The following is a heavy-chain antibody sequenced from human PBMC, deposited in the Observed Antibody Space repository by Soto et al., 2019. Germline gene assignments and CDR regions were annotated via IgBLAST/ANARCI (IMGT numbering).Heavy chain of an antibody. CDR2: IIPIIGVT. J-gene: IGHJ4*02. CDR1: GDTFNSYV. Sequence: QVQLVQSGAEVRRPGSSVKVSCESSGDTFNSYVISWVRQAPGQGLEWMEGIIPIIGVTHYAQKFQGRLTISALSSTGTASLELPNPGLEATAFSYCASESLGAKGAAYWGVGTLVTVSS. D-gene: IGHD3-16*01. V-gene: IGHV1-69*17. CDR3: ASESLGAKGAAY.